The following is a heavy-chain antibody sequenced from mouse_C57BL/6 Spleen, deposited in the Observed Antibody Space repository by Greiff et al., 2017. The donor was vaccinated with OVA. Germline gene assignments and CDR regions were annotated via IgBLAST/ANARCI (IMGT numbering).Heavy chain of an antibody. D-gene: IGHD1-1*01. CDR2: INPSSGYT. V-gene: IGHV1-4*01. CDR1: GYTFTSYT. CDR3: ARVPTTVVGEGCDY. J-gene: IGHJ2*01. Sequence: QVQLQQSGAELARPGASVKMSCKASGYTFTSYTMHWVKQRPGQGLEWIGYINPSSGYTKYNQKFKDKATLTADKSSSTAYMQQSSLTSEDSAVYYCARVPTTVVGEGCDYWGQGTTLTVSS.